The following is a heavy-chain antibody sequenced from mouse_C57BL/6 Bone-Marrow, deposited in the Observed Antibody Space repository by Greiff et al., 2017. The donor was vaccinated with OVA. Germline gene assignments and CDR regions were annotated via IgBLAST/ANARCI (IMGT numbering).Heavy chain of an antibody. CDR2: IDPENGDT. CDR1: GFNIKDDY. D-gene: IGHD1-1*01. Sequence: VQLQQSGAELVRPGASVKLSCTASGFNIKDDYMHWVKQRPEQGLEWIGWIDPENGDTEYASKFQGKATITADTSSNTAYLQLSSLTSEDTAVYDCTTYGSSPCAMDYWGQGTSGTVSS. J-gene: IGHJ4*01. CDR3: TTYGSSPCAMDY. V-gene: IGHV14-4*01.